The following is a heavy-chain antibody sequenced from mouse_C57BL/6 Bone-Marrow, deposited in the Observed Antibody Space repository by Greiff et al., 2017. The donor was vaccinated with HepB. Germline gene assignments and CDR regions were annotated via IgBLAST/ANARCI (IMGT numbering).Heavy chain of an antibody. CDR3: ARRDYGSSYGY. Sequence: LMESGAELARPGASVKLSCKASGYTFTSYGISWVKQRTGQGLEWIGEIYPRSGNTYYNEKFKGKATLTADKSSSTAYMELRSLTSEDSAVYICARRDYGSSYGYWGQGTTLTVSS. J-gene: IGHJ2*01. CDR1: GYTFTSYG. CDR2: IYPRSGNT. D-gene: IGHD1-1*01. V-gene: IGHV1-81*01.